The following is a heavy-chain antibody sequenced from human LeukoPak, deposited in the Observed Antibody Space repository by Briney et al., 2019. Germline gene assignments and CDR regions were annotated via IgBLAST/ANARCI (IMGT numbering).Heavy chain of an antibody. CDR1: GFTFSSYW. Sequence: GGSPRLSCAASGFTFSSYWMSWVRQAPGKGLEWVANIKQDGSEKYYVDSVKGRFTISRDNAKNSLYLQMNSLRAEDTAVYYCARVASPVTPFDWLPVDYYYYGMDVWGQGTTVTVSS. CDR2: IKQDGSEK. D-gene: IGHD3-9*01. CDR3: ARVASPVTPFDWLPVDYYYYGMDV. J-gene: IGHJ6*02. V-gene: IGHV3-7*01.